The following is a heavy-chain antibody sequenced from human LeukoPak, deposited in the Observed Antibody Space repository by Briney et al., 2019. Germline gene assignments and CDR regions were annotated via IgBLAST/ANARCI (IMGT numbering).Heavy chain of an antibody. CDR2: INSDGNSA. CDR3: ARGPIDYYESSATIHY. Sequence: PGGSLRLSCAASGFTFSNYWMHWVRQAPGKGLVWVSRINSDGNSANYADSVKGRFTISRDNAKNTLHLQMNSLRAEDTAVYYCARGPIDYYESSATIHYWGQGTLVTVSS. V-gene: IGHV3-74*01. J-gene: IGHJ4*02. D-gene: IGHD3-22*01. CDR1: GFTFSNYW.